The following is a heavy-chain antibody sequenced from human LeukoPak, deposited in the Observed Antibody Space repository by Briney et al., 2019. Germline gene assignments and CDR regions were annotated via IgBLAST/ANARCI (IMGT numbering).Heavy chain of an antibody. CDR2: IYPGDSDT. J-gene: IGHJ3*01. Sequence: GESLKISCKGTGYSFTTYWIAWVRQMPGKGLEWMGIIYPGDSDTRYSPSFQGQVTISADKSIITAYLRWSSLKASDTAMYYCARHFRLYDAFDVWGQGTMVTVSS. CDR1: GYSFTTYW. D-gene: IGHD2/OR15-2a*01. V-gene: IGHV5-51*01. CDR3: ARHFRLYDAFDV.